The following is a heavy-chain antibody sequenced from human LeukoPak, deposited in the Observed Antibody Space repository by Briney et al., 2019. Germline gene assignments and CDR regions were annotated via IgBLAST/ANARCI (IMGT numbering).Heavy chain of an antibody. Sequence: ASVKVSCKASGGTFSSYAISWVRQAPGQGLGWMGRIIPILGIANYAQKFQGRVTITADKSTSTAYMELSSLRSEDTAVYYCAREGGCGSTSCSVSYGMDVWGQGTTVTVSS. CDR2: IIPILGIA. D-gene: IGHD2-2*01. CDR3: AREGGCGSTSCSVSYGMDV. V-gene: IGHV1-69*04. J-gene: IGHJ6*02. CDR1: GGTFSSYA.